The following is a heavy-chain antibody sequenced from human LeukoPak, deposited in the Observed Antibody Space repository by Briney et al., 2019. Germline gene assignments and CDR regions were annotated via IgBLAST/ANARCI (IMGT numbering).Heavy chain of an antibody. CDR2: VIPIFGTA. J-gene: IGHJ4*02. V-gene: IGHV1-69*05. Sequence: ASVKVSCKASGGTFCSYAISWVRQAPGRGLEWMGGVIPIFGTANYAQKFQGRVTITTDESTSTAYMELSSLRSEDTAVYYCASGGTYYYGSGSYRFFDYWGQGTLVTVSS. CDR1: GGTFCSYA. CDR3: ASGGTYYYGSGSYRFFDY. D-gene: IGHD3-10*01.